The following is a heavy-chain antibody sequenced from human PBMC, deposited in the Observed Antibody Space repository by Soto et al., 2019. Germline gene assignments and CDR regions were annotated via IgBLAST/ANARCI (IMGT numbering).Heavy chain of an antibody. Sequence: ASVKVSCKASGYTFTSYGISWVRQAPGQGLEWMGWISAYNGNTNYAQKLQGRVTMTTDTSTSTAYMELRSLRSDDTAVYYCARVRGIAARRDLVFPFDYWGQGTLVTV. CDR3: ARVRGIAARRDLVFPFDY. V-gene: IGHV1-18*01. CDR1: GYTFTSYG. J-gene: IGHJ4*02. D-gene: IGHD6-6*01. CDR2: ISAYNGNT.